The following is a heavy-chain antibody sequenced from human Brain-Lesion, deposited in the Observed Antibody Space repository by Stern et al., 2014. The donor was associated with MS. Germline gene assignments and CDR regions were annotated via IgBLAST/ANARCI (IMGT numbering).Heavy chain of an antibody. CDR1: GGSISSSNW. J-gene: IGHJ4*02. CDR3: ARFPASRPHVFDS. V-gene: IGHV4-4*02. D-gene: IGHD6-13*01. CDR2: SDHSGST. Sequence: QMQLVQSGPGLVKPSGTLSLTCAVSGGSISSSNWWSWVRQSPGKGLEWIGESDHSGSTIYNPSLKSRVTVSVDKSKNRFPLTLRSGTAADTAVYFCARFPASRPHVFDSWGQGTLVTVSS.